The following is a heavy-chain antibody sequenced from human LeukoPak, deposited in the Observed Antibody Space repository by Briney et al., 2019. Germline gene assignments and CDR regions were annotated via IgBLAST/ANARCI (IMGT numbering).Heavy chain of an antibody. D-gene: IGHD3-3*01. Sequence: PSETLSLTCTVSGSSISGYYWSWIRQPAGKGLEWIGRVYISGSTDYTPSLRSRVTMSVDLSKKQVSLKLNSVTAADTAVYYCARDGVAGSASDYWGQGALVTVSS. J-gene: IGHJ4*02. CDR1: GSSISGYY. CDR3: ARDGVAGSASDY. CDR2: VYISGST. V-gene: IGHV4-4*07.